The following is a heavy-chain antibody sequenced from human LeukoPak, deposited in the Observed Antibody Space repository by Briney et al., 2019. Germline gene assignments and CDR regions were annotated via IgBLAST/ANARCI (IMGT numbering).Heavy chain of an antibody. CDR1: GYNFISSG. V-gene: IGHV1-18*04. D-gene: IGHD7-27*01. J-gene: IGHJ4*02. Sequence: ASVKVSCKASGYNFISSGVTWVRQAPGQGLEWMGWISPYNGNTNFAQKLQGRVTMTTDTPTSTAYMELRSLTSDDTAVYYCARDPGGTWGFDYWGQGALVTVSS. CDR2: ISPYNGNT. CDR3: ARDPGGTWGFDY.